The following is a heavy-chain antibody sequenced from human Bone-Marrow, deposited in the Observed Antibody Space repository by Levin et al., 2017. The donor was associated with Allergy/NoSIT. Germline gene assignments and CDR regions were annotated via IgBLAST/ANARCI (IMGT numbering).Heavy chain of an antibody. D-gene: IGHD6-25*01. CDR3: AASPDSSADY. CDR2: INTYNGNT. Sequence: PGASVKVSCKASGYSFTSYGISWVRQAPGQGLEWMGWINTYNGNTNYAQQLQDRATMTTDTSTSTAYMELRSLRSDDTAVYYCAASPDSSADYWGQGTLVTVSS. V-gene: IGHV1-18*01. CDR1: GYSFTSYG. J-gene: IGHJ4*02.